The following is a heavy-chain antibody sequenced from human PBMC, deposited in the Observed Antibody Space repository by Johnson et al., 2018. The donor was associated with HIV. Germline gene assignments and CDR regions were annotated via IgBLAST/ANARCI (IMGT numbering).Heavy chain of an antibody. D-gene: IGHD3-22*01. CDR3: AKETRDSSGYLDAFDI. V-gene: IGHV3-30*02. CDR1: GFSFSSYG. Sequence: QVQLVESGGDVVQPGGSLRLSCAASGFSFSSYGIHWVRQAPGKGLEWVAFTQYDGSNKYYADSVKGRFTISRDNSKKTLFLQMNNLRAEDTAVYFCAKETRDSSGYLDAFDIWGQGTMVTVSS. CDR2: TQYDGSNK. J-gene: IGHJ3*02.